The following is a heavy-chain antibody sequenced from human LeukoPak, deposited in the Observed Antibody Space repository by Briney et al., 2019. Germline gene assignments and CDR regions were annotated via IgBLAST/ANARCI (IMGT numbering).Heavy chain of an antibody. CDR2: IYYSGST. CDR3: ARGGYYGSGNDFRFDP. D-gene: IGHD3-10*01. J-gene: IGHJ5*02. Sequence: PSETLSLTCTVSGGSFSSYYWSWIRQPPGKGLEWIGYIYYSGSTDYNPSLKSRVTISVETSKNQFSLNLSSVTAADTAIYYCARGGYYGSGNDFRFDPWGQGTLVTVSS. V-gene: IGHV4-59*01. CDR1: GGSFSSYY.